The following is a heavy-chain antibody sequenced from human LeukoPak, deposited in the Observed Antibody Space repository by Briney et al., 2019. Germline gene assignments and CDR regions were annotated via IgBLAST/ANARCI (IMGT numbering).Heavy chain of an antibody. J-gene: IGHJ4*02. Sequence: PGGSLRLSCAASGFTFSNAWMSWVRQAPGKGLEWVSAISGSGGSTYYADSVKGRFTISRDNSKNTLYLQMNSLRAEDTAVYYCAKERRAAAGPSDYWGQGTLVTVSS. V-gene: IGHV3-23*01. CDR2: ISGSGGST. CDR1: GFTFSNAW. CDR3: AKERRAAAGPSDY. D-gene: IGHD6-13*01.